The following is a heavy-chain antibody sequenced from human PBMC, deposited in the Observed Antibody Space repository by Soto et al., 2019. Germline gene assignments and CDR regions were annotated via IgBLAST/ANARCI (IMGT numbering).Heavy chain of an antibody. CDR2: ISSSSSYI. V-gene: IGHV3-21*01. D-gene: IGHD3-22*01. J-gene: IGHJ4*02. CDR1: GFTFSSYS. Sequence: GGSLRLSCAASGFTFSSYSMNWVRQAPGKGLEWVSSISSSSSYIYYADSVKGRFTISRDNAKNSLYLQMNSLRAEETAVYYCARDDSIGTVWYDYWGQGTLVTVSS. CDR3: ARDDSIGTVWYDY.